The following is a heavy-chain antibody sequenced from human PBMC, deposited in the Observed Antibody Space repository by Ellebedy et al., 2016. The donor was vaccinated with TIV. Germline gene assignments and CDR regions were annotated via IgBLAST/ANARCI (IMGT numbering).Heavy chain of an antibody. CDR2: IYYSGST. J-gene: IGHJ4*02. V-gene: IGHV4-59*01. CDR3: ARGGYFDY. CDR1: GCLISRYY. Sequence: MPGGSLSLSCTVSGCLISRYYRTWIRQRPGKGLEWIGYIYYSGSTNYNPSLKSRVTITVDTSKNQFSLKLSSVTAADTAGYYCARGGYFDYWGQGTLVTVSS. D-gene: IGHD2-15*01.